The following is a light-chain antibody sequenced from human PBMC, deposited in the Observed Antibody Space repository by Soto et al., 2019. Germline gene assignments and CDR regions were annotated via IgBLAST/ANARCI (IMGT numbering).Light chain of an antibody. Sequence: DIQMTQSASSLSASFGDRVTITCRASQSISSYLNWYQQKPGKAPKLLIYAASSLQSGVPSRFSGSGYGTDFNLTISSLQPEDFATYYCQQSYSTPWTFGQGTKVDIK. CDR1: QSISSY. CDR2: AAS. V-gene: IGKV1-39*01. CDR3: QQSYSTPWT. J-gene: IGKJ1*01.